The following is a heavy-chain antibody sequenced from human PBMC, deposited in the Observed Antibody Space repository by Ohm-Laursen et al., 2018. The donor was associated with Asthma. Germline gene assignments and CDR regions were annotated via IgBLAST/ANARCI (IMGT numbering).Heavy chain of an antibody. J-gene: IGHJ4*02. CDR2: GGSYYDGGLK. CDR1: GFTFRSYA. V-gene: IGHV3-30-3*01. CDR3: ARDVMEWYLPAFDF. Sequence: LSLTCSASGFTFRSYAMHWVRQAPGKGLEWVAVGGSYYDGGLKYYADSVNGRFTVSRDDSKNTLYLQMNSLRPDDTAVYYCARDVMEWYLPAFDFWGQGTLVTVSS. D-gene: IGHD3-3*01.